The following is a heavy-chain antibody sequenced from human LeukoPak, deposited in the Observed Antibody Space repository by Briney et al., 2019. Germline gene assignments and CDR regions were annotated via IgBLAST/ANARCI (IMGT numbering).Heavy chain of an antibody. J-gene: IGHJ4*02. CDR1: GFTFSSYS. Sequence: GESLRLSCAASGFTFSSYSMNWVRQAPGKGLEWVSSISSSSSYIYYADSVKGRFTISRDNAKNSLYLQMNSLRAEDTAVYYCARAPRGLSFDYWGQGTLVTVSS. CDR2: ISSSSSYI. CDR3: ARAPRGLSFDY. V-gene: IGHV3-21*01. D-gene: IGHD2/OR15-2a*01.